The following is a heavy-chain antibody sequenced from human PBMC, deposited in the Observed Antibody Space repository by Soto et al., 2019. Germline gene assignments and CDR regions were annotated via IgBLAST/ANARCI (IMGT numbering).Heavy chain of an antibody. V-gene: IGHV4-59*01. Sequence: SETLSLTCTVSGGSISSYYWSWIRQPPGKGLEWIGYIYYSGSTNYNPSLKSRVTISVDTSKNQFSLKLSSVTAADTAVYYCARGLILKYSSGWYFDYWGQGTLVTVSS. CDR2: IYYSGST. CDR1: GGSISSYY. CDR3: ARGLILKYSSGWYFDY. D-gene: IGHD6-19*01. J-gene: IGHJ4*02.